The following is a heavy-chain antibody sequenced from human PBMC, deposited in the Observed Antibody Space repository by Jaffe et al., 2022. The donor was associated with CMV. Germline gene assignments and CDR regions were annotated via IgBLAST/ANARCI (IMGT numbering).Heavy chain of an antibody. Sequence: EVQLVESGGGLVQPGGSLRLSCIGSGLTFSKYWMTWLRQAPGKGLEWVANIKPDGGETYYVDSVKGRFTISRDNAKNSLYLQMNSLRDEDTAVYYCASWLDTCDWGQGTLVTVSS. CDR1: GLTFSKYW. J-gene: IGHJ4*02. V-gene: IGHV3-7*03. D-gene: IGHD5-18*01. CDR2: IKPDGGET. CDR3: ASWLDTCD.